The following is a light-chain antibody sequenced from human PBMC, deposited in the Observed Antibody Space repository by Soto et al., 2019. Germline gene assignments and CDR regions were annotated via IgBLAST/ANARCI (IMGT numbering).Light chain of an antibody. J-gene: IGKJ1*01. CDR2: GAS. Sequence: IVLTQSPGNISLFPWEATNSSCRASQSVSSSYLAWYQQKPGQAPRLLIYGASSRATGIPAGFSGSGSGTDFTLTISRLEPEDFAVYYCQQYGSSPWTFGKGTKVDIK. CDR3: QQYGSSPWT. V-gene: IGKV3-20*01. CDR1: QSVSSSY.